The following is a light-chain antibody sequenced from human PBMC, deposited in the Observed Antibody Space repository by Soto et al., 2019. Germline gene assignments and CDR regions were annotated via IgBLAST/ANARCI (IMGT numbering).Light chain of an antibody. J-gene: IGLJ2*01. Sequence: QSALTQPASVSGSPGQSITISCTGTSSDVGGYNYVSWYQHHPGRAPKLMIYNAFDRPSGVSNRFSGSKSGNTASLTISGLQAEDEAAYYCSSYRGSNTVVFGGGTKVTVL. V-gene: IGLV2-14*03. CDR2: NAF. CDR3: SSYRGSNTVV. CDR1: SSDVGGYNY.